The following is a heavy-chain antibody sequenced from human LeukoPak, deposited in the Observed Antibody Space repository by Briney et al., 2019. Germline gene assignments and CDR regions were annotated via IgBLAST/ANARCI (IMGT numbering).Heavy chain of an antibody. CDR2: INPNSGGT. CDR1: GYTFTGYY. J-gene: IGHJ4*02. V-gene: IGHV1-2*02. Sequence: ASVKVSCKASGYTFTGYYMHWVRQAPGQALEWMGWINPNSGGTNYAQKFQGRVTMTRDTSISTAYMELSRLRSDDTAVYYCASRGSIFGVGEFDYWGQGTLVTVSS. D-gene: IGHD3-3*01. CDR3: ASRGSIFGVGEFDY.